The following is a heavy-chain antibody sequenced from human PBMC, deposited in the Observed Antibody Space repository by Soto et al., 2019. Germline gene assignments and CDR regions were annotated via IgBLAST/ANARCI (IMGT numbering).Heavy chain of an antibody. J-gene: IGHJ3*02. V-gene: IGHV1-18*01. D-gene: IGHD3-9*01. CDR3: ARMAIILTGADAFDI. Sequence: QVQLVQSGAEVKKPGASVKVSCKASGYTFTSYGISWVRQAPGQGLEWMGWISAYNGNTNYAQKLQGRVTMSTDTSTRTAYMELRSLRSEDTAVYYCARMAIILTGADAFDIWGQGTMVTVSS. CDR2: ISAYNGNT. CDR1: GYTFTSYG.